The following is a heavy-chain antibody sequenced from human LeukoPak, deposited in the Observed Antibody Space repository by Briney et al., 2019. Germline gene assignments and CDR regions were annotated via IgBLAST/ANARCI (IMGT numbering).Heavy chain of an antibody. CDR2: INPSDRST. D-gene: IGHD5-18*01. Sequence: ASVKVSCKASGYTFTGYFMHWVRQAPGQGLEWMGIINPSDRSTSYAQKFQGRVTMTRDTSTTTVYMELSSLRSEDTAVYYCARAEPRAQLWLRGGDCWGQGTLVTVSS. J-gene: IGHJ4*02. CDR3: ARAEPRAQLWLRGGDC. CDR1: GYTFTGYF. V-gene: IGHV1-46*01.